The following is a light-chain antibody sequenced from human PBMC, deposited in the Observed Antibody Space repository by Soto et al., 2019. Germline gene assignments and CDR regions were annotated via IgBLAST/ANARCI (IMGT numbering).Light chain of an antibody. V-gene: IGLV3-21*02. CDR1: NIGSKT. Sequence: SYELTQPPSVSVAPGQTARITCGGTNIGSKTVHWDQRKPGQAPVVVVFDDSDRPSGIPDRFSGSNSGNTTTLTISRVEAGDEADYYCQVWDSDTDHVVFGGGTKLTVL. CDR3: QVWDSDTDHVV. CDR2: DDS. J-gene: IGLJ3*02.